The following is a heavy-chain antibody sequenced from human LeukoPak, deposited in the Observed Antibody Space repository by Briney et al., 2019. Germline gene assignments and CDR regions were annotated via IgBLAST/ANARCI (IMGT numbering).Heavy chain of an antibody. Sequence: GGSLRLSCAASGFTFSSYEMNRVRQAPGKGLEWVSYISSSGSTIYYADSVKGRFTISRDNAKNSLYLQMNSLRAEDTAVYYCARDYEGSSSFDYWGQGTLVTVSS. CDR2: ISSSGSTI. J-gene: IGHJ4*02. D-gene: IGHD6-6*01. V-gene: IGHV3-48*03. CDR3: ARDYEGSSSFDY. CDR1: GFTFSSYE.